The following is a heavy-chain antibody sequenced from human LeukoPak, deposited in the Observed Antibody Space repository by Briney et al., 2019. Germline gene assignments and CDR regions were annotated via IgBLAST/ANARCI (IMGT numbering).Heavy chain of an antibody. CDR2: IKQDETEK. Sequence: GGSLRLSCTASGFTFSNFWMGWVRQAPGKGLEWVANIKQDETEKFYLGSVKGRFTISRDNAKNSLYLQMSNLRAEDTAVYFCARGGGLDVWGQGATVTVSS. J-gene: IGHJ6*02. V-gene: IGHV3-7*03. D-gene: IGHD3-16*01. CDR1: GFTFSNFW. CDR3: ARGGGLDV.